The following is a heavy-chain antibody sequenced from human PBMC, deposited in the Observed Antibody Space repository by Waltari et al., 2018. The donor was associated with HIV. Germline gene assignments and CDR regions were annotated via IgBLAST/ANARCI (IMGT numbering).Heavy chain of an antibody. CDR1: GFTLSSYG. CDR3: ARKYSSSWGAPFDY. V-gene: IGHV3-33*01. Sequence: QVQLVESGGGVVQPGRSLRLSCATSGFTLSSYGMHWVRQAPGKGLGWVQVIWYDGSKKYYADSVKGRFTISRDNSKNTLYLQMNSLRIEDTAVYYCARKYSSSWGAPFDYWGQGTLV. D-gene: IGHD6-13*01. CDR2: IWYDGSKK. J-gene: IGHJ4*02.